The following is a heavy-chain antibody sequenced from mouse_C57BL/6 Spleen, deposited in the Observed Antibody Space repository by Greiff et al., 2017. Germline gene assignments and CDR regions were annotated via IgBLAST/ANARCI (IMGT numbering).Heavy chain of an antibody. V-gene: IGHV5-4*01. CDR3: ARDNWDLYYAMDY. J-gene: IGHJ4*01. CDR1: GFTFSSYA. Sequence: DVHLVESGGGLVKPGGSLKLSCAASGFTFSSYAMSWVRQTPEKRLEWVATISDGGSYTYYPDNVKGRFTISRDNAKNNLYLQMSHLKSEDTAMYYCARDNWDLYYAMDYWGQGTSVTVSS. CDR2: ISDGGSYT. D-gene: IGHD4-1*01.